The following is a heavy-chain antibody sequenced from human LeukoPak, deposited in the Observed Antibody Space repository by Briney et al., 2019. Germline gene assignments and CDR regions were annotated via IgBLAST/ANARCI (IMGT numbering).Heavy chain of an antibody. D-gene: IGHD2/OR15-2a*01. CDR3: ARLGRRFYNMDV. V-gene: IGHV4-59*12. J-gene: IGHJ6*02. CDR2: IYYSGSS. Sequence: SETLSLTCTVSGGSISNYYWSWIRQPPGKGLEWIGYIYYSGSSNYNPSLKSRVTISVDTSKNQFSLKLNSLTAADTAVYYCARLGRRFYNMDVWGQGTTVTVSS. CDR1: GGSISNYY.